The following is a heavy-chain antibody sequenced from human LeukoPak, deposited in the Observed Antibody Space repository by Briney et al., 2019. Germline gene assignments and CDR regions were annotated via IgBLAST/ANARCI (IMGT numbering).Heavy chain of an antibody. CDR1: GGSFSSFG. CDR3: ARDRGIAAAGELDY. J-gene: IGHJ4*02. D-gene: IGHD6-13*01. V-gene: IGHV1-69*04. Sequence: GASVKVSCKVSGGSFSSFGISWVRQAPGQGLEWMGRIVPFLDITNYAQKFQGRVTITADKSTNTVYMELSSLRSQDTAVYYCARDRGIAAAGELDYWGQGTLVTVSS. CDR2: IVPFLDIT.